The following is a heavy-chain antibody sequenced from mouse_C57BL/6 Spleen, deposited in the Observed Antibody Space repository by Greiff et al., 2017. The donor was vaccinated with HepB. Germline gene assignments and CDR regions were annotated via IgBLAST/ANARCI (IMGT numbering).Heavy chain of an antibody. D-gene: IGHD2-5*01. CDR3: TRRSNYGDWYFDV. CDR1: GFTFSDAW. Sequence: DVQLQESGGGLVQPGGSMKLSCAASGFTFSDAWMDWVRQSPEKGLEWVAEIRNKANNHATYYAESVKGRFTISRDDSKSSVYLQMNSLRAEDTGIYYCTRRSNYGDWYFDVWGTGTTVTVSS. V-gene: IGHV6-6*01. J-gene: IGHJ1*03. CDR2: IRNKANNHAT.